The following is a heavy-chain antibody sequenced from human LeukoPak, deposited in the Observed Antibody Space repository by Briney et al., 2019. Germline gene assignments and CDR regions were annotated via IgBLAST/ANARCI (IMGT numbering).Heavy chain of an antibody. CDR3: AKGGARLHSYYFDY. J-gene: IGHJ4*02. CDR2: IYHSGST. CDR1: GYSISSGYY. D-gene: IGHD1-26*01. Sequence: SETLSLTCTVSGYSISSGYYWGWIRQPPGKGLEWIGSIYHSGSTYYNPSLKSRVTISVDTSKNQFSLKLSSVTAADTAVSYCAKGGARLHSYYFDYWGQGTLVTVSS. V-gene: IGHV4-38-2*02.